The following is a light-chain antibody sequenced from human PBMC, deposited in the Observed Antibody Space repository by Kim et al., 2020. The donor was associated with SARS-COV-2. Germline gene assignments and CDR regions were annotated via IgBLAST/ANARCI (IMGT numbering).Light chain of an antibody. CDR2: KDS. CDR3: QSADSSGTWV. V-gene: IGLV3-25*03. CDR1: ALPKQY. Sequence: SYELTQPPSVSVSPGQTARITCSGDALPKQYAYWYQQKPGQAPVLVIYKDSERPSGIPERFSGSSSGTTVTLTISGVQAEDDADYYCQSADSSGTWVFGGGTQLTVL. J-gene: IGLJ3*02.